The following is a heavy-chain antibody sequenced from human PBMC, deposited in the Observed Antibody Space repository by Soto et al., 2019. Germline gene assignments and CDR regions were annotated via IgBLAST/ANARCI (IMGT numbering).Heavy chain of an antibody. V-gene: IGHV1-2*04. J-gene: IGHJ6*02. D-gene: IGHD4-17*01. CDR3: ARDSTDYGDYDAAGYGMDV. CDR1: GYTFTGYY. CDR2: INPNSGGT. Sequence: GASVKVSCKASGYTFTGYYMHWVRQAPGQGLEWMGWINPNSGGTNYAQKFQGWVTMTRDTSISTAYMELSRLRSDDTAVYYCARDSTDYGDYDAAGYGMDVWGQGTTVTVSS.